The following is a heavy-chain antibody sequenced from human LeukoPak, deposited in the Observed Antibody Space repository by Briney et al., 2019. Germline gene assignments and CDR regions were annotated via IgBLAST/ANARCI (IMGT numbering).Heavy chain of an antibody. CDR2: IYYSGST. Sequence: TSETLSLTCTVSGGSISSYYWGWIRQPPGKGLEWIGSIYYSGSTYYNPSLKSRVTISVDTSKNQFSLKLSSVTAADTAVYYCAREPPYYGDYGGVIYWGQGTLVTVSS. J-gene: IGHJ4*02. CDR3: AREPPYYGDYGGVIY. D-gene: IGHD4-17*01. V-gene: IGHV4-39*07. CDR1: GGSISSYY.